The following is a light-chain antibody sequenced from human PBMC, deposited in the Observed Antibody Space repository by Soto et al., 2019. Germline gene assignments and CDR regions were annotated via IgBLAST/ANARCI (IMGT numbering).Light chain of an antibody. CDR2: DVS. CDR3: RSYTICTIYF. Sequence: QSALTQPASVSGSPGQSITISCTGTSSDVGCYNYVSWYQQHPGKAPKLMIYDVSYRPSGVSNRFSGSKSGNTASLTISGLQAEKEADYYCRSYTICTIYFFGTGTK. CDR1: SSDVGCYNY. V-gene: IGLV2-14*01. J-gene: IGLJ1*01.